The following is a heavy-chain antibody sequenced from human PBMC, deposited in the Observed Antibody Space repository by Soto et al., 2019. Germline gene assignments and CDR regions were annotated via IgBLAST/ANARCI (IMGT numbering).Heavy chain of an antibody. CDR2: ISGSGGAT. D-gene: IGHD2-21*01. Sequence: QLLESGGGLVQPGGSLRLSCAASGFSFSTYAMSWVRQAPGKGLQWVSAISGSGGATFYGDSVKDRFIISRDNSENTLSLQMNSLGVEDTAVYFCATALEGDYRHFSDHWGQGSLVTVSS. J-gene: IGHJ4*01. CDR1: GFSFSTYA. CDR3: ATALEGDYRHFSDH. V-gene: IGHV3-23*01.